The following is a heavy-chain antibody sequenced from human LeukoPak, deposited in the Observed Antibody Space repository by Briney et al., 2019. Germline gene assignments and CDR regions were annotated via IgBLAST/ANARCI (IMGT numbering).Heavy chain of an antibody. V-gene: IGHV3-30*04. CDR1: GFTFSSYA. CDR2: ISYDGSNK. D-gene: IGHD5-18*01. J-gene: IGHJ4*02. CDR3: ARDSGGYSYGYDYFDY. Sequence: GRSLRLSCAASGFTFSSYAMHWVHQAPGKGLEWVAVISYDGSNKYYADSVEGRFTISRDNSKNTLYLQMNSLRAEDTAVYYCARDSGGYSYGYDYFDYWGQGTLVTVSS.